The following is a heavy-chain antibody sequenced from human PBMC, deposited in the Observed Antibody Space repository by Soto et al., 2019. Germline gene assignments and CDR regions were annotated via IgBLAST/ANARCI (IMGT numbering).Heavy chain of an antibody. CDR1: GGTFTSYY. CDR3: ARDRLDTAMEHYYYGMDV. CDR2: INPSGGST. Sequence: VSVKVSCKASGGTFTSYYMHWVRQAPGQGLEWMGIINPSGGSTSYAQKFQGRVTMTRDTSTSTVYMELSSLRSEDTAVYYCARDRLDTAMEHYYYGMDVWGQGTTVTVSS. V-gene: IGHV1-46*01. J-gene: IGHJ6*02. D-gene: IGHD5-18*01.